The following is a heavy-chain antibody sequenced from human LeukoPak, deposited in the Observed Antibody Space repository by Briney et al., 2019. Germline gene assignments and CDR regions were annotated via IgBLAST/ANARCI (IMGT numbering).Heavy chain of an antibody. Sequence: PSETLSLTCTVSAYSISSGYYWGWIRQPPGKGLEWIGSIYHSGSTYYNPSLKSRVTISVDTSKNQFSLKLSSVTAADTAVYYCARDLSMADLGWFDPWGQGTLVTVSS. CDR3: ARDLSMADLGWFDP. J-gene: IGHJ5*02. D-gene: IGHD2-8*01. CDR2: IYHSGST. V-gene: IGHV4-38-2*02. CDR1: AYSISSGYY.